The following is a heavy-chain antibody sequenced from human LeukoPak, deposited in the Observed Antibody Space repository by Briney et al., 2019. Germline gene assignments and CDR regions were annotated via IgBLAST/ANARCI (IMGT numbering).Heavy chain of an antibody. J-gene: IGHJ6*02. CDR3: AKEGGGSSSWSPPDLYYYGMDV. D-gene: IGHD6-13*01. CDR1: GFTFSDYY. V-gene: IGHV3-23*01. Sequence: PGGSLRLSCAASGFTFSDYYMSWIRQAPGKGLEWASAISGSGGSTYYADSVKGRFTISRDNSKNTLYLQMNSLRAEDTAVYYCAKEGGGSSSWSPPDLYYYGMDVWGQGTTVTVSS. CDR2: ISGSGGST.